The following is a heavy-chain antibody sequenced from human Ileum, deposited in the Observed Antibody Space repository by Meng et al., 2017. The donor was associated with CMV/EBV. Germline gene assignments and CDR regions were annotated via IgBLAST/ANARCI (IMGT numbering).Heavy chain of an antibody. CDR1: GFTLSKYW. CDR3: ARDGDGTVDNDY. D-gene: IGHD5-24*01. J-gene: IGHJ4*02. Sequence: EGQRVGAGGGLVQPGGSLRLSCAASGFTLSKYWMQWVRQPPGKGLEWVSFINLDGSTTNYADSVKGRFTISRDNAKNTLYLQMTSLRAEDTAVYYCARDGDGTVDNDYWGQGTLVTVSS. V-gene: IGHV3-74*01. CDR2: INLDGSTT.